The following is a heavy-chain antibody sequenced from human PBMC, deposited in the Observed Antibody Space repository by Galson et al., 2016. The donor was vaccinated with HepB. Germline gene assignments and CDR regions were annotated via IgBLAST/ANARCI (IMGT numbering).Heavy chain of an antibody. CDR2: IYYTGST. CDR1: GGSVSSGSYY. Sequence: SETLSLTCTVSGGSVSSGSYYWNWIRQTPGKGLEWIGYIYYTGSTDYNPSLQSRVTISADKSKNQFSLKLISATAADTAVYYCARDPSLYDTFDIWGQGTMVIVSS. V-gene: IGHV4-61*01. CDR3: ARDPSLYDTFDI. J-gene: IGHJ3*02.